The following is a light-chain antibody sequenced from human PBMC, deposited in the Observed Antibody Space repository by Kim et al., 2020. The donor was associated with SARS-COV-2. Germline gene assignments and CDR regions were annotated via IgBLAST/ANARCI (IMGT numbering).Light chain of an antibody. V-gene: IGKV3-15*01. CDR1: QSVSNN. CDR3: QQHNNWPLT. Sequence: VAPGERVTLSCRASQSVSNNLGWYQQKPGQVPRLVISGASTRATGIPARFSGSGSGTEFTLTISSLQSEDFAVYYCQQHNNWPLTFGGGTKVDIK. CDR2: GAS. J-gene: IGKJ4*01.